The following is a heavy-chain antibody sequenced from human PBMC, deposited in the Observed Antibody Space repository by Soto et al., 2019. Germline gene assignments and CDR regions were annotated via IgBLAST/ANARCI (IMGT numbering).Heavy chain of an antibody. D-gene: IGHD3-16*01. CDR1: GFPFNNYA. CDR2: ISGSGATT. J-gene: IGHJ4*02. V-gene: IGHV3-23*01. CDR3: AVYQPRWGTSAFDH. Sequence: EVQVLESGGALVQPGGSLRLSCATSGFPFNNYAMSWVRQAPGKGLEWVSAISGSGATTYYADSVKGRVTISTDSSKNTLYLQMNSLRAEDTAVYYCAVYQPRWGTSAFDHWGQGTLVTVSS.